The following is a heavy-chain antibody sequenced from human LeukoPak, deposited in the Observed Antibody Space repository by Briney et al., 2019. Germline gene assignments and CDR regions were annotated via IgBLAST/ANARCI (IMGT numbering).Heavy chain of an antibody. D-gene: IGHD5-12*01. CDR3: ASNIGRYYYYYGMDV. Sequence: SETLSLTCAVYGGSFSGYYWSWIRQPPGKGLEWIGTIYYSGSTNYNPSLKSRVTISVDTSKNQFSLKLSSVTAADTAVYYCASNIGRYYYYYGMDVWGQGTTVTVSS. CDR1: GGSFSGYY. CDR2: IYYSGST. V-gene: IGHV4-59*01. J-gene: IGHJ6*02.